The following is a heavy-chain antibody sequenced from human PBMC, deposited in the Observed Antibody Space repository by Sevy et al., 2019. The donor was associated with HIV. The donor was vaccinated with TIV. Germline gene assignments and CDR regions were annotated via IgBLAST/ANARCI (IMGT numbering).Heavy chain of an antibody. CDR1: GFTFTDYW. Sequence: GVLRLSCAASGFTFTDYWMSWVRQTPGKGLEWVATIKQDESEKYYVDSVKGRFAISRDNGKNSVSLQMNGLRAEDTALYYCAREVGGYNWRPYYFDSWGQGTLVTVSS. CDR3: AREVGGYNWRPYYFDS. D-gene: IGHD5-12*01. V-gene: IGHV3-7*01. J-gene: IGHJ4*02. CDR2: IKQDESEK.